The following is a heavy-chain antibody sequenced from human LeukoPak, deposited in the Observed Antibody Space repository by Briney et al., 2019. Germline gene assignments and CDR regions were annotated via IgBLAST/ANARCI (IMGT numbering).Heavy chain of an antibody. CDR1: GGSISSSSYY. J-gene: IGHJ4*02. CDR2: IYYSGST. CDR3: ASEYQLLRFLDY. Sequence: PSETLSLTCTVSGGSISSSSYYWGWIRQPPGKGLEWIGSIYYSGSTYYNPSLKSRVTISVDTSKNQFSLKLSSVTAADTAVYCCASEYQLLRFLDYWGQGTLVTVSS. D-gene: IGHD2-2*01. V-gene: IGHV4-39*01.